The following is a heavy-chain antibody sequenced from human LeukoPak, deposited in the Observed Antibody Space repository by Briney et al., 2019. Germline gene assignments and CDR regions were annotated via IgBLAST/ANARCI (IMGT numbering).Heavy chain of an antibody. V-gene: IGHV3-7*02. CDR3: TRSLDY. J-gene: IGHJ4*02. D-gene: IGHD6-19*01. CDR2: IKPDGSEI. Sequence: AGGSLRLFCAASGFSFSDSWMDWGRQAPGKGLEWVDNIKPDGSEIYYVDAVKGRFTISRDNAKNSLYLQMNSLRADDTAVYYCTRSLDYWGQGTLVTVSS. CDR1: GFSFSDSW.